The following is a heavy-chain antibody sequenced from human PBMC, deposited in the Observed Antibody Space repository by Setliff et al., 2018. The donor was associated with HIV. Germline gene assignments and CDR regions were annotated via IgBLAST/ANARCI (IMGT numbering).Heavy chain of an antibody. V-gene: IGHV4-39*01. D-gene: IGHD4-17*01. CDR2: IYYSGST. Sequence: PSETLSLTCTVSGGSISSSSYYWGWIRQPPGKGLEWIGSIYYSGSTYYNPSLKSRVTISVDTSKNQFSLKLSSVTAADTAVYYCARHSRTAVPTIDYWGQGTLVTVSS. CDR1: GGSISSSSYY. CDR3: ARHSRTAVPTIDY. J-gene: IGHJ4*02.